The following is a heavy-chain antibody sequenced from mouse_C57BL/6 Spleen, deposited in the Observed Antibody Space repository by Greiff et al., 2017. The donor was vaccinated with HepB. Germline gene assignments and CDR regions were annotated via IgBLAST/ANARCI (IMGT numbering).Heavy chain of an antibody. J-gene: IGHJ3*01. Sequence: VQLQQSGPELVKPGASVKISCKASGYTFTDYYMNWVKQSHGKSLEWIGDINPNNGGTSYNQKFKGKATLTVDKSSSTAYMELRSLTSEDSAVYYCARAIITTRWGFAYWGQGTLVTVSA. V-gene: IGHV1-26*01. CDR1: GYTFTDYY. D-gene: IGHD1-1*01. CDR2: INPNNGGT. CDR3: ARAIITTRWGFAY.